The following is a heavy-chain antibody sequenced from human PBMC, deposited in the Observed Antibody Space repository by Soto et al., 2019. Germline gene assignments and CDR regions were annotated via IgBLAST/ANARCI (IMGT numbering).Heavy chain of an antibody. CDR2: IIPIFGTA. J-gene: IGHJ5*02. CDR3: ARDSSTVPLYSSGSP. D-gene: IGHD3-22*01. V-gene: IGHV1-69*13. CDR1: GGTFSSYA. Sequence: ASAKVSCKASGGTFSSYAISWVRQAPGQGLEWMGGIIPIFGTANYAQKFQGRVTITADESTSTAYMELSSLRSEDTAVYYCARDSSTVPLYSSGSPWGQGTLVTVSS.